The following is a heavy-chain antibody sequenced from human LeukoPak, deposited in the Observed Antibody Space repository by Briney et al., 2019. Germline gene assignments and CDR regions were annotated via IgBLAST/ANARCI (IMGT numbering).Heavy chain of an antibody. D-gene: IGHD6-13*01. J-gene: IGHJ4*02. Sequence: PRASLKISCKGSGYSFTNYWIGWVRQLPGKGLEWMGIIYPGDSDTRYNPSFQGQVAISADKSINTAYLQWSSLKASDTAMYYCARHVVAAAGTEPFDYWGQGTLVTVSS. CDR3: ARHVVAAAGTEPFDY. CDR2: IYPGDSDT. CDR1: GYSFTNYW. V-gene: IGHV5-51*01.